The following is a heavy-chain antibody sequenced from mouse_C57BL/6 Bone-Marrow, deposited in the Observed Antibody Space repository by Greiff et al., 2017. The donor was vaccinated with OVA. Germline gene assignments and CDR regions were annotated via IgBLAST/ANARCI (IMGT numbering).Heavy chain of an antibody. Sequence: VQLQQPGAELVMPGASVKLSCKASGYTFTSYWMHWVKQRPGQGLEWIGEIDPSDSYTNYNPKFKGKSTLTVDKSSSTAYMQLSSLTSEDSAVYYCARRDYYCGYPWFAYWGQGTLVTVSA. CDR1: GYTFTSYW. CDR2: IDPSDSYT. V-gene: IGHV1-69*01. D-gene: IGHD2-2*01. CDR3: ARRDYYCGYPWFAY. J-gene: IGHJ3*01.